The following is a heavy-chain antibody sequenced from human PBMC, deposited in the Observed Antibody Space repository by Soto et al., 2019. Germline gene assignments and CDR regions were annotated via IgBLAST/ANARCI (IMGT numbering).Heavy chain of an antibody. V-gene: IGHV4-30-4*01. CDR1: GGSISSGDYY. D-gene: IGHD2-21*02. J-gene: IGHJ1*01. CDR2: IYYSGST. Sequence: QVQLQESGPGLVKPSQTLSLTCTVSGGSISSGDYYWSWIRQPPGKGLEWIGYIYYSGSTYYNPSLQRRLATPLDTSKNQSSLKLSSVTAADTAVYYCARDGCGGDCYPAEYFQHWGQGTLVTVSS. CDR3: ARDGCGGDCYPAEYFQH.